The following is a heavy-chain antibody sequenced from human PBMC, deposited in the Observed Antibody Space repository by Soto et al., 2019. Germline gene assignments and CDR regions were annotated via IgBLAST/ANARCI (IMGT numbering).Heavy chain of an antibody. V-gene: IGHV3-33*01. J-gene: IGHJ6*02. Sequence: GGSLRLSCAASGFTFSSYGMHWVRQAPGKGLEWVAVIWYDGSNKYYADSVKGRFTISRDNSKNTLYLQMNSLRAEDTAVYYCARDRKAAAGKSELDYYYYYGMDVWGQGTTVTVSS. CDR3: ARDRKAAAGKSELDYYYYYGMDV. CDR2: IWYDGSNK. CDR1: GFTFSSYG. D-gene: IGHD6-13*01.